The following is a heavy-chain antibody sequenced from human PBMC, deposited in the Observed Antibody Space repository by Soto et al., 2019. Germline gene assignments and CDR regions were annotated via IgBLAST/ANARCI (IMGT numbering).Heavy chain of an antibody. V-gene: IGHV3-33*01. CDR1: GFTFSSYG. CDR3: ARDFQNDYGDSLPP. D-gene: IGHD4-17*01. Sequence: GGSLRLSCAASGFTFSSYGMHWVRQAPGKGLEWVAVIWYDGSNKYYADSVKGRFTISRDNSKNTLYLQMNSLRAEDTAVYYCARDFQNDYGDSLPPWGQGTLVTVSS. CDR2: IWYDGSNK. J-gene: IGHJ5*02.